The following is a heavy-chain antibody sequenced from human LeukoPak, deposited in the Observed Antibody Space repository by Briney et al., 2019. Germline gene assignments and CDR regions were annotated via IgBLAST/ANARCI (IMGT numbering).Heavy chain of an antibody. Sequence: SETVSLTCTVSGGSISSYYWSWIRQPAGKGLEWIGRIYTSGSTNYNPSLKSRVTISVDKSKNQFSLKLSSVTAADTAVYYCARDFKGYYYMDVWGKGTKVTESS. CDR2: IYTSGST. CDR1: GGSISSYY. J-gene: IGHJ6*03. V-gene: IGHV4-4*07. CDR3: ARDFKGYYYMDV.